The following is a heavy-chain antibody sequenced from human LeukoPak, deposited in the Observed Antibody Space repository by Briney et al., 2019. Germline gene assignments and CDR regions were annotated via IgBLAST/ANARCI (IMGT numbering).Heavy chain of an antibody. CDR2: IIPIFGTA. V-gene: IGHV1-69*01. CDR1: GGTFSSYA. J-gene: IGHJ4*02. CDR3: ARDQGYDSSDGFDY. Sequence: KVSCKASGGTFSSYAISWVRQAPGQGLEWMGGIIPIFGTANYAQKFQGRVTITADESTSTAYMELSSLRSEDTAVYYCARDQGYDSSDGFDYWGQGTLVTVSS. D-gene: IGHD3-22*01.